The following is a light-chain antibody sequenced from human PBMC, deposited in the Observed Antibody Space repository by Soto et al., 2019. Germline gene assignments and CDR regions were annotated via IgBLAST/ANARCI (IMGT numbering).Light chain of an antibody. J-gene: IGKJ4*01. CDR3: QQYGRSPLT. V-gene: IGKV3-20*01. CDR1: QSVSSNY. CDR2: PAS. Sequence: EIVLTQSPGTLSLSPGERATVSCRASQSVSSNYLALYQQKPRQAPKVLIYPASIRATVIPDRFTGSGAGTDFTLTISRLDPEDFAVYYCQQYGRSPLTFGGGTKVEI.